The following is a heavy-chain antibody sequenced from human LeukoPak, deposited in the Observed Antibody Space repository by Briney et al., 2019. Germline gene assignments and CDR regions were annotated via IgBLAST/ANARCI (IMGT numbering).Heavy chain of an antibody. CDR1: GFSFSAYW. D-gene: IGHD2-15*01. J-gene: IGHJ4*02. Sequence: AGSLRLSCAASGFSFSAYWMTWLRQAPGTGLEWVANINPAGTETYYVDPVEGRFTVSRDNAKNLLYLQMNSLRAEDTAVYHCARFGYVAAVDVWGQGTLVTVSS. CDR2: INPAGTET. V-gene: IGHV3-7*01. CDR3: ARFGYVAAVDV.